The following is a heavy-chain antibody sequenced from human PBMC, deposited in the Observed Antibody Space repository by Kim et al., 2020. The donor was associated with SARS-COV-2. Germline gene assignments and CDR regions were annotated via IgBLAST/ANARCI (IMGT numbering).Heavy chain of an antibody. CDR2: ISYDGSNK. D-gene: IGHD3-3*01. CDR1: GFTFSSYA. CDR3: ARESLYYDFWSGYLGYY. V-gene: IGHV3-30-3*01. J-gene: IGHJ6*01. Sequence: GGSLRLSCAASGFTFSSYAMHWVRQAPGKGLEWVAVISYDGSNKYYADSVKGRFTISRDNSTNTLYLQMNSLRAEDTAVYYCARESLYYDFWSGYLGYY.